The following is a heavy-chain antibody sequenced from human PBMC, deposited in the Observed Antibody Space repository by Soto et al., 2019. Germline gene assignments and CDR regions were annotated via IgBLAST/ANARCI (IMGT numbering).Heavy chain of an antibody. J-gene: IGHJ5*02. D-gene: IGHD2-15*01. Sequence: QVQLVQSGAEVKKPGSSVNVSCKASGGTFSSYAISWVRQAPGQGLEWMGGIIPIFGTANYAQKFQGRVTITADKSTSTAYMELSSQRSEDTAVYYCARAPGVVVAATLGWFDPWGQGTLVTVSS. CDR2: IIPIFGTA. CDR1: GGTFSSYA. CDR3: ARAPGVVVAATLGWFDP. V-gene: IGHV1-69*06.